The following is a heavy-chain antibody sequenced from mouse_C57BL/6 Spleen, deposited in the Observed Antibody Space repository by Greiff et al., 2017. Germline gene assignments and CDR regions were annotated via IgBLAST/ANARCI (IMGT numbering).Heavy chain of an antibody. CDR3: AKEGDYYGSSYVYFDY. D-gene: IGHD1-1*01. CDR1: GYTFTSYW. CDR2: IDPSDSET. V-gene: IGHV1-52*01. Sequence: QVQLQQPGAELVRPGSSVKLSCKASGYTFTSYWMHWVKQRPIQGLEWIGNIDPSDSETHYNQKFKDKATLTVDKSSSTAYMQLSSLTSEDSAVYYCAKEGDYYGSSYVYFDYWGQGTTRTVSS. J-gene: IGHJ2*01.